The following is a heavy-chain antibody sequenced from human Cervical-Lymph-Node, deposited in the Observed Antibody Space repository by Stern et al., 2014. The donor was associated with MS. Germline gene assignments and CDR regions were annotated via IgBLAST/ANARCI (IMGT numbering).Heavy chain of an antibody. D-gene: IGHD6-25*01. V-gene: IGHV3-30-3*01. CDR3: ARPAAARYFDY. CDR1: GFTFGRHS. Sequence: VQLVESGGGVVQPGRSLGLSCATSGFTFGRHSMHWVRQAPGKGLEVVAIISYDGSSQHYADSVKGRFTISRSNSNNTLYLQMNSLRVEDTAMYYCARPAAARYFDYWGQGSQVTVSS. J-gene: IGHJ4*02. CDR2: ISYDGSSQ.